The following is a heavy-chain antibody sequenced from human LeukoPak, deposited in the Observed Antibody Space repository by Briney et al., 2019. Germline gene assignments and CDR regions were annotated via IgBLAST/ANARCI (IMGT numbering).Heavy chain of an antibody. CDR2: INPNSGGT. V-gene: IGHV1-2*02. J-gene: IGHJ4*02. CDR1: GYTFTGYY. D-gene: IGHD3-22*01. Sequence: ASVKVSCKASGYTFTGYYMHWVRQAPGQGLEWMGWINPNSGGTNYAQKFQGRVTMTEDTSTDTAYMELSSLRSEDTAVYYCATHPYYDTRQSFDYWGQGTLVTVSS. CDR3: ATHPYYDTRQSFDY.